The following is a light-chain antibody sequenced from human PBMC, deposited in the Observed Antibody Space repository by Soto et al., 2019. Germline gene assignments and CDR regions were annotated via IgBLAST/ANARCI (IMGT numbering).Light chain of an antibody. J-gene: IGKJ2*01. CDR1: RSISNY. Sequence: DIQMTQSPSSLSASVGDRVTITCRASRSISNYLNWYLQKPGRPPKLLIYAASSLQSGVPSRFSGRGSGTDFTLIISSLQHEDFATYYCQQGYSARYTFGPGTKLEI. CDR3: QQGYSARYT. V-gene: IGKV1-39*01. CDR2: AAS.